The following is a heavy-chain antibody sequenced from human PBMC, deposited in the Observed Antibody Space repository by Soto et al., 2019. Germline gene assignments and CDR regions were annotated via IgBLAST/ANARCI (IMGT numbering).Heavy chain of an antibody. J-gene: IGHJ4*02. CDR1: GGSLSSYY. Sequence: PSETLSLTCTVSGGSLSSYYWSWIRRPPGMGLEWIASISYSGTTNYNSSLKSRVTISIDTSKNQFSLKFNSVTAADTAVYYCASEGYNFGPFDYWGQGALVTVSS. CDR3: ASEGYNFGPFDY. V-gene: IGHV4-59*01. D-gene: IGHD5-18*01. CDR2: ISYSGTT.